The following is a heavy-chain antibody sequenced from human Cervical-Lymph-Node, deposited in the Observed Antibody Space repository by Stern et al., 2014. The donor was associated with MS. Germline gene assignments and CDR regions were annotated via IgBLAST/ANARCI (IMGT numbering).Heavy chain of an antibody. D-gene: IGHD6-6*01. V-gene: IGHV4-59*08. Sequence: QVQLVQSGPGLVKPSETLSLTCTVSGGSTSSYYWSWIRQPPGKGLEWIGYISSSGGTKYNPSLKSRVTISVDTSKHQFAPHLCSVTAADAAVYYCARGYTTSSGRPDYWGQGTLVTVST. CDR1: GGSTSSYY. J-gene: IGHJ4*02. CDR2: ISSSGGT. CDR3: ARGYTTSSGRPDY.